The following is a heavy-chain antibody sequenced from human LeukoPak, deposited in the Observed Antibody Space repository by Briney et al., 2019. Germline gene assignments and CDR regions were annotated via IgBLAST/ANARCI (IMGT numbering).Heavy chain of an antibody. D-gene: IGHD2-21*02. Sequence: ASVKVSCKASGYTFTSFYMHWVRQAPGQGLECMGIINPSGGSTSYAQKFQGRVPMTRDTSTSTVYMELSSLRSEDTAVYYCARDPGGGDVDYWGQGTLVTVSS. CDR3: ARDPGGGDVDY. CDR1: GYTFTSFY. J-gene: IGHJ4*02. V-gene: IGHV1-46*01. CDR2: INPSGGST.